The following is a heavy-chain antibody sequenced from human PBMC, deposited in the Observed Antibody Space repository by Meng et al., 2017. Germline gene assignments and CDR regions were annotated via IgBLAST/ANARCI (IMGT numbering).Heavy chain of an antibody. D-gene: IGHD6-19*01. CDR3: ARGSSGYYYKEYGMDV. V-gene: IGHV4-59*01. CDR1: GGSISSYY. CDR2: IYYSGST. Sequence: SETLSLTCTVSGGSISSYYWSWIRQPPGKGLEWIGYIYYSGSTNYNPSLKSRVTISVDTSKNQFSLKLSSVTAADTAVYYCARGSSGYYYKEYGMDVWGQGTTVTVSS. J-gene: IGHJ6*02.